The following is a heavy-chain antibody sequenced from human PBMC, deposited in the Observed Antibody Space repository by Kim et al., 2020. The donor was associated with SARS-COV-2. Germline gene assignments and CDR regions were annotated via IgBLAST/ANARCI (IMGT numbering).Heavy chain of an antibody. D-gene: IGHD5-18*01. Sequence: YAQKFQGRVTMTRDTSTSTVYMELSSLRSEDTAVYYCARGERGYSSPPDYWGQGTLVTVSS. V-gene: IGHV1-46*01. J-gene: IGHJ4*02. CDR3: ARGERGYSSPPDY.